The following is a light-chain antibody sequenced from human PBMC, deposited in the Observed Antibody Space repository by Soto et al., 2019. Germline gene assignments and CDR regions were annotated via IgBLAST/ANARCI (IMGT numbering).Light chain of an antibody. CDR2: DAS. CDR3: HQYVNSPLT. V-gene: IGKV3-20*01. CDR1: QSVASS. Sequence: EIVLMQSPGTLSLSPGERGTLSCRASQSVASSLAWYQQKPGQAPRLLIYDASNMATGIPDRFSGSGSGTDFTLPLSRLEPEDFAVYYCHQYVNSPLTFGGGTKVEIK. J-gene: IGKJ4*01.